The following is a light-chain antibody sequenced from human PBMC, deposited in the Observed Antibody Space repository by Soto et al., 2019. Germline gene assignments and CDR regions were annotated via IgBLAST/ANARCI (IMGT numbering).Light chain of an antibody. J-gene: IGKJ1*01. CDR3: QQYNSYPWT. Sequence: DIQMTQSPSTLSASVGDRVTITCRASQSLSSYLAWYQQKPGKAPNLLIYDASKLESGVPSRFSGSGSGTEFTLTIRSLQPDDFATYYCQQYNSYPWTFGLGTRV. CDR2: DAS. V-gene: IGKV1-5*01. CDR1: QSLSSY.